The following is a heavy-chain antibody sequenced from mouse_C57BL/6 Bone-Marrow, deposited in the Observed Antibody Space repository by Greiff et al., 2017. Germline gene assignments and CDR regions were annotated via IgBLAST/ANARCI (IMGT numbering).Heavy chain of an antibody. D-gene: IGHD1-1*01. CDR1: GYAFSSSW. J-gene: IGHJ3*01. CDR2: IYPGDGDT. Sequence: QVQLQQSGPELVKPGASVKISCKASGYAFSSSWMNWVKQRPGKGLEWIGRIYPGDGDTNYNGKFKGKATLTADKSSSTAYMQLSSLTSEDSAVYFCARDYCCPQRFAYWGQGTLVTVSA. V-gene: IGHV1-82*01. CDR3: ARDYCCPQRFAY.